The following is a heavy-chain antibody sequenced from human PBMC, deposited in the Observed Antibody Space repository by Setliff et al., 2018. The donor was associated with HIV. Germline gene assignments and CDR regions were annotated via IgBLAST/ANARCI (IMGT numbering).Heavy chain of an antibody. D-gene: IGHD6-13*01. CDR2: IYFSGST. Sequence: SETLSLTCTVSAGSIRSSTYYWAWIRQPPGKGLEWIGTIYFSGSTYYNPSLKSRATISVDTSKNQFSLKLSSVTAADTAVYYCARGARLLAGYSDRWDYYYMAVWGKGTTVTVSS. V-gene: IGHV4-39*01. CDR1: AGSIRSSTYY. J-gene: IGHJ6*03. CDR3: ARGARLLAGYSDRWDYYYMAV.